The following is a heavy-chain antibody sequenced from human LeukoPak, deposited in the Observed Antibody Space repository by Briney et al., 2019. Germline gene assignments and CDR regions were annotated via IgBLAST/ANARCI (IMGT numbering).Heavy chain of an antibody. J-gene: IGHJ4*02. CDR2: IYYSGST. CDR1: GGSINSFY. CDR3: ARSESSRWLQFDY. D-gene: IGHD5-24*01. V-gene: IGHV4-59*08. Sequence: SETLSLTCPVSGGSINSFYWSWIRQPPGKGLEWIGYIYYSGSTKYNPSLKSRVTISVDTSKNQFSLKLSSVTAADTAVYYCARSESSRWLQFDYWGQGTLVTVSS.